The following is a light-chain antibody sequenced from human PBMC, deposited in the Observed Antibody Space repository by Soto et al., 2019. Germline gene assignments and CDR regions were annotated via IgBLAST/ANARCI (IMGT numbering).Light chain of an antibody. Sequence: EIVLTQSPATLYLSPGERATLSCRASQSVSTYLAWYQQKPGQGPRLLIYDASTRATGIPARFSGSGSGTDFTLTISSLEPEDFAVYFCQQRSNWPSITFGQGTRLEIK. V-gene: IGKV3-11*01. CDR2: DAS. J-gene: IGKJ5*01. CDR1: QSVSTY. CDR3: QQRSNWPSIT.